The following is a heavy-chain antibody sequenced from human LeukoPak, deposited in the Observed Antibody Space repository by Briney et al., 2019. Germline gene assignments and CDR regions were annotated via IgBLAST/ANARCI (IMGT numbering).Heavy chain of an antibody. CDR3: ARRGWIQLWLDY. V-gene: IGHV4-59*12. D-gene: IGHD5-18*01. J-gene: IGHJ4*02. Sequence: SETLSLTCTVSGGSISSYYWSWIRQPPGKGLEWIGYIYYSGSTNYNPSLKSRVTISVDTSKNQFSLKLSSVTAADTAVYYCARRGWIQLWLDYWGQGTLVTVSS. CDR2: IYYSGST. CDR1: GGSISSYY.